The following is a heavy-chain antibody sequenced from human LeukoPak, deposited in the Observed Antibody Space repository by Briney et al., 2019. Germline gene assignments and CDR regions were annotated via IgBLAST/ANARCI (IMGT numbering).Heavy chain of an antibody. CDR2: INHSGST. CDR1: GGSFSGYY. J-gene: IGHJ4*02. CDR3: ASSYLYCSSTSCYNY. V-gene: IGHV4-34*01. Sequence: SETLSLTCAVYGGSFSGYYWSWIRQPPGKGLEWIGEINHSGSTNYNPSLKSRVTISVDTSKNQFSLKLSSVTAADTAVYYCASSYLYCSSTSCYNYWGQGTLVTVSS. D-gene: IGHD2-2*02.